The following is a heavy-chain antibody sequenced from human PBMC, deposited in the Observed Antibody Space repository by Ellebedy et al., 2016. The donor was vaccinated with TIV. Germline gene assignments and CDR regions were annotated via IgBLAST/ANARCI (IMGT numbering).Heavy chain of an antibody. J-gene: IGHJ3*02. D-gene: IGHD3-10*01. CDR2: IAIDSTT. Sequence: GGSLRLSCAASELTVTSNFMRWVRQAPGKGLAWVLTIAIDSTTYYADSVKGRFTISRDNSKNTLDIQMNSLRAEHTAVYYCARETYNDVDLKLWGIFDIWGQGTMVTVSS. V-gene: IGHV3-66*01. CDR1: ELTVTSNF. CDR3: ARETYNDVDLKLWGIFDI.